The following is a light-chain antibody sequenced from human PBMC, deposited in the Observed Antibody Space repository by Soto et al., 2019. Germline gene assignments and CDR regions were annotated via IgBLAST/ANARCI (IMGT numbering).Light chain of an antibody. Sequence: PVDTVTRPSGASRSGVSSYYTGYQQKPGQPARLLIYGASTRAASIPARFSGSGSGRDFTLPISSLQPEDFAVYYCQQEYSRPLTFGQGTKVDIK. J-gene: IGKJ4*01. CDR3: QQEYSRPLT. V-gene: IGKV3D-7*01. CDR2: GAS. CDR1: RSGVSSY.